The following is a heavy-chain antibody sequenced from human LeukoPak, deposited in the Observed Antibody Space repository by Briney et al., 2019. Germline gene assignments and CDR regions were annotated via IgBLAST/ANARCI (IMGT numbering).Heavy chain of an antibody. CDR1: GYTFTNYY. Sequence: SCKASGYTFTNYYIHWVRQAPGKGLEWVAVISYDGSNKYYADSVKGRFTISRDNSKNTLYLQMNSLRAEDTAVYYCARAPPGMKYAFDIWGQGTMVTVSS. CDR3: ARAPPGMKYAFDI. V-gene: IGHV3-30*19. D-gene: IGHD6-13*01. J-gene: IGHJ3*02. CDR2: ISYDGSNK.